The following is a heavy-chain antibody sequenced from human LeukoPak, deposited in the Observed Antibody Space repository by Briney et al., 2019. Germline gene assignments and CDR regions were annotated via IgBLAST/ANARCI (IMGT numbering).Heavy chain of an antibody. CDR3: VRGASGGHYVIDY. CDR2: ISPDGRST. D-gene: IGHD1-26*01. Sequence: GGSLRLSCGASGFTFSNAWMTWVRQAPGKGLVWVSRISPDGRSTNYADFVKGRFTVSRDNAMNTVYLQMNSLRTEDTAVYYCVRGASGGHYVIDYWGQGTLVTVSS. J-gene: IGHJ4*02. V-gene: IGHV3-74*01. CDR1: GFTFSNAW.